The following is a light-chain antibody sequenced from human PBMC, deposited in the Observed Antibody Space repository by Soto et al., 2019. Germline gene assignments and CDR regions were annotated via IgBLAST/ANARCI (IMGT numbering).Light chain of an antibody. CDR3: QQYSNWPPYT. CDR2: GAS. V-gene: IGKV3D-15*01. J-gene: IGKJ2*01. CDR1: QTVHFN. Sequence: EIVMTQSPATLSVSPGEKATLSCRASQTVHFNVAWYQQKPGQAPRLLIYGASTRATGIPARFSGSGSGTEFTLIISSLQSEDFAVYYCQQYSNWPPYTFGQGTKVEIK.